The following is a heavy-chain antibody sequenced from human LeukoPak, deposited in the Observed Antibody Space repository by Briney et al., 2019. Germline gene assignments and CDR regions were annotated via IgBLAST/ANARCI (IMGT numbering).Heavy chain of an antibody. CDR1: GGSISSYY. CDR3: ARAMFGVVTPFDY. V-gene: IGHV4-59*01. J-gene: IGHJ4*02. D-gene: IGHD3-3*01. Sequence: SETLSLTCAVSGGSISSYYWSWIRQPPGKGLEWIGYIYYSGSTNYNPSLKSRVTISVDTSKNQFSLKLSSVTAADTAVYYCARAMFGVVTPFDYWGQGTLVTVSS. CDR2: IYYSGST.